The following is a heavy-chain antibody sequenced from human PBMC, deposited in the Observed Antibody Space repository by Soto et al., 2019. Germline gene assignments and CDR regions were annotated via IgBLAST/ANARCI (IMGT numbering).Heavy chain of an antibody. D-gene: IGHD3-22*01. V-gene: IGHV3-73*01. CDR2: IRSKAKNYAT. J-gene: IGHJ4*02. Sequence: EVQLVESGGGLVQPGGSLKLSCAASGFTFSGSAMHWVRQASGKGLEWVGRIRSKAKNYATAYVASVKGRFTISRDDSKNTAYLQMNSLKTEDTAVYYCARTPLYSASSGYYPNWGQGTLVTVSS. CDR3: ARTPLYSASSGYYPN. CDR1: GFTFSGSA.